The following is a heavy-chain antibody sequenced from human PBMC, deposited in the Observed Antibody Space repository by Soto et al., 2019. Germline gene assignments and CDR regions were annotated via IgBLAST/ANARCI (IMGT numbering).Heavy chain of an antibody. Sequence: QVQLVQSGAGVKKPGSSVKVSCKASGGTFSSYAISWVRQAPGQGLAWRGGIIPIFGTANYAQKFQGRDTITADGSMSTASMELSSLRSEETAVYYCARESPYGSGGSCYFRPAIAYLDPGTLVSVSS. CDR3: ARESPYGSGGSCYFRPAIAY. CDR1: GGTFSSYA. CDR2: IIPIFGTA. D-gene: IGHD2-15*01. V-gene: IGHV1-69*12. J-gene: IGHJ4*01.